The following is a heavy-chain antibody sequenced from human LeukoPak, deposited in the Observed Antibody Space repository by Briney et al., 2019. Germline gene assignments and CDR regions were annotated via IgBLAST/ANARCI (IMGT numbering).Heavy chain of an antibody. CDR3: ARWTPPYTQRGSSGYEPLDY. J-gene: IGHJ4*02. Sequence: EASVKVSCKASGYTFTSYGIRWVRQAPGQGLERMGWISAYNGNTNYAQKLQGRVTMTTDTSTSTAYMELRSLRSDDTAAYYCARWTPPYTQRGSSGYEPLDYWGQGTLVTVSS. D-gene: IGHD3-22*01. CDR1: GYTFTSYG. CDR2: ISAYNGNT. V-gene: IGHV1-18*01.